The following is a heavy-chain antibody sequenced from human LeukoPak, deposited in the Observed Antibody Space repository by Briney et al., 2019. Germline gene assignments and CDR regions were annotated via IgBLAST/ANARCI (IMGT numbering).Heavy chain of an antibody. CDR3: ARASGGSSWAASYYYYMDV. CDR1: GYTFTSYD. CDR2: MNPNSGNT. D-gene: IGHD6-13*01. J-gene: IGHJ6*03. Sequence: ASVKVSCKASGYTFTSYDINWVRQATGQGLEWMGWMNPNSGNTGYAQKFQGRVTITRNTSISTAYMELSSLRSEDTAVYYCARASGGSSWAASYYYYMDVWGKGTTVTVSS. V-gene: IGHV1-8*03.